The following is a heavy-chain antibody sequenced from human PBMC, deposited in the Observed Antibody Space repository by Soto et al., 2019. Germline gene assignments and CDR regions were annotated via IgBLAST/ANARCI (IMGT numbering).Heavy chain of an antibody. CDR3: ARDGDYYDSSGYYPSGFNP. Sequence: PSETLSLTCTVSGGSVSSGSYYWSWIRQPPGKGLEWIGYIYYSGSTNYNPSLKSRVTISVDTSKNQFSLKLSSVTAADTAVYYCARDGDYYDSSGYYPSGFNPWGQGTLVTVSS. D-gene: IGHD3-22*01. J-gene: IGHJ5*02. V-gene: IGHV4-61*01. CDR1: GGSVSSGSYY. CDR2: IYYSGST.